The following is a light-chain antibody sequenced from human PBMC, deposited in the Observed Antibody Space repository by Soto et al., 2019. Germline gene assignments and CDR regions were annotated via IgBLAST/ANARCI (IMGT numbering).Light chain of an antibody. CDR1: QSVSRSY. J-gene: IGKJ5*01. Sequence: EIVLTQSPGTLSLSPGDRATLSCRASQSVSRSYLGWYQQKPGQAPRLVIYGASRRATGIPDTFSGRGSGTDFTLTISRLEPEDFAVYYCQQYGSSRITFGQGTRLEIK. CDR3: QQYGSSRIT. V-gene: IGKV3-20*01. CDR2: GAS.